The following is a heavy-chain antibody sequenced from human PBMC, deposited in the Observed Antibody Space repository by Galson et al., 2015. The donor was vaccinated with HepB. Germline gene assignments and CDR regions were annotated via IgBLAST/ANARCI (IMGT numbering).Heavy chain of an antibody. D-gene: IGHD4-23*01. CDR1: GYTFNTYG. CDR3: VRDSGGGNCGRCVMDV. CDR2: ISGYNGHT. J-gene: IGHJ6*02. V-gene: IGHV1-18*04. Sequence: SCKASGYTFNTYGISWVRQAPGQGLEWMGWISGYNGHTNYAQKVQGRVTMTTDTSTSTVYMELRSLRSDDTSVYYCVRDSGGGNCGRCVMDVWGQGTTVIVSS.